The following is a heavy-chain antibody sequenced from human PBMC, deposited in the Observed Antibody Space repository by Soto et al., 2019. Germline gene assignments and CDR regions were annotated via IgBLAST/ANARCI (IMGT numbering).Heavy chain of an antibody. Sequence: GGSLRLSCAASGFTFDDYAMHWVRQAPGKGLEWVSGISWNSGSIGYADSVKGRFYISRDNAKNTLYLQMNSLRAEDKALYCCAKDMKRSYYYDSSGYYYYGMDVWGQGTTVTVSS. CDR1: GFTFDDYA. D-gene: IGHD3-22*01. CDR2: ISWNSGSI. J-gene: IGHJ6*02. CDR3: AKDMKRSYYYDSSGYYYYGMDV. V-gene: IGHV3-9*01.